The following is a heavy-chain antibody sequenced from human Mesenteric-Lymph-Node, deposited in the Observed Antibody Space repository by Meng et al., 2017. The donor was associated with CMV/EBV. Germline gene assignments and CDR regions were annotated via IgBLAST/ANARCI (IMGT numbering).Heavy chain of an antibody. V-gene: IGHV3-11*01. CDR2: ISSGGSTI. D-gene: IGHD3-3*01. J-gene: IGHJ3*02. CDR3: ARVTYDFWSGPRAFDI. Sequence: GESLKISCGAPGFIVSSNYMSWIRQAPGKGLEWVSYISSGGSTIYYADSMKGRFTISRDNANNSLYLQMNSLRAEDTATYYCARVTYDFWSGPRAFDIWGQGTMVTVSS. CDR1: GFIVSSNY.